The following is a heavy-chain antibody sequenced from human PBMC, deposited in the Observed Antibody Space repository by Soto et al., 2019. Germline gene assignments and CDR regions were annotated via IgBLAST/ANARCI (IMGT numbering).Heavy chain of an antibody. CDR1: GFSLSTSGVG. Sequence: QITLKESGPTLVKPTQTLTLTCTFSGFSLSTSGVGVGWIRQPPGKALEWLALIYWDDDKRYSPSLKSRLTITKATSKNQVVLTMTNMDPVDTATYYCAHASITIFGVVIENWFDPWGQGTLVTVSS. D-gene: IGHD3-3*01. CDR3: AHASITIFGVVIENWFDP. V-gene: IGHV2-5*02. J-gene: IGHJ5*02. CDR2: IYWDDDK.